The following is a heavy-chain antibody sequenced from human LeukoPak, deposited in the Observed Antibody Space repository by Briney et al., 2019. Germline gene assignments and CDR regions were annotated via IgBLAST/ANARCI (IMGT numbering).Heavy chain of an antibody. D-gene: IGHD2-2*01. CDR3: ASTSFGYCSSTSCSDDYYYYGMDV. Sequence: DSVKGRFTISRDNAKNTLYLQMNSLRAEDTAVYYCASTSFGYCSSTSCSDDYYYYGMDVWGQGTTVTVSS. J-gene: IGHJ6*02. V-gene: IGHV3-74*01.